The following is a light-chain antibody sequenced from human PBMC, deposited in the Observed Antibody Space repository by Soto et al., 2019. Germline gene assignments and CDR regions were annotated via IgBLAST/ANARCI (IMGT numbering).Light chain of an antibody. V-gene: IGKV3-15*01. CDR3: QQYNNWPIT. Sequence: IGMTQSPATLSVYPGERATLSCRATQSVSSDLAWYQQKPGQAPRLLIYGASTRATGIPARFSGSGSGTEFTLTIRSLQSEDFAVYYCQQYNNWPITFGQGTRLEIK. CDR2: GAS. J-gene: IGKJ5*01. CDR1: QSVSSD.